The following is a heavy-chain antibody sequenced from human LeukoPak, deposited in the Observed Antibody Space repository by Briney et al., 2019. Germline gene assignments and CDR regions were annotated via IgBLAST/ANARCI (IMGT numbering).Heavy chain of an antibody. J-gene: IGHJ4*02. V-gene: IGHV4-39*01. D-gene: IGHD4-23*01. CDR1: GGSISSSSYY. CDR3: ARQSYGGNPYY. CDR2: IYYSGST. Sequence: KPSETLSLTCTVSGGSISSSSYYWGWIRQPPGKGLEWIGSIYYSGSTYYNPSLKSRVTISVDTSKNQFSLKLRSVTAADTALYYCARQSYGGNPYYWGQGTLVTVSS.